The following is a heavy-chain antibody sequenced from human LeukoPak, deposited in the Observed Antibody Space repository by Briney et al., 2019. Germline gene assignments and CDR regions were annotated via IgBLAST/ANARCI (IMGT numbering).Heavy chain of an antibody. J-gene: IGHJ4*02. Sequence: GASVKVSCKASGYTFTSYDINWVRQATGQGLEWMGWMNPNSGNTGYAQKFQGRVTMTRNTSISTAYMELSSLRSEDTAVYYCARGRYYYDSSGYPGSDYWGQGTLVTVSS. V-gene: IGHV1-8*01. D-gene: IGHD3-22*01. CDR2: MNPNSGNT. CDR3: ARGRYYYDSSGYPGSDY. CDR1: GYTFTSYD.